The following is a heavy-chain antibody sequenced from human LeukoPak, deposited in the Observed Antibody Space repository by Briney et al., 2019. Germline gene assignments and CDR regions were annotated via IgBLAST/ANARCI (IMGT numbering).Heavy chain of an antibody. CDR2: INHSGST. D-gene: IGHD3-3*01. CDR1: GGSFSGYY. V-gene: IGHV4-34*01. J-gene: IGHJ6*02. CDR3: ARGRYYDFWSGYNYYYYGMDV. Sequence: SETLSLTCAVYGGSFSGYYWSWIRQPPGKGLEWIGEINHSGSTNYNPSLKSRVIISVDTSKNQFSLKLSSVTAADTAVYYCARGRYYDFWSGYNYYYYGMDVWGQGTTVTVSS.